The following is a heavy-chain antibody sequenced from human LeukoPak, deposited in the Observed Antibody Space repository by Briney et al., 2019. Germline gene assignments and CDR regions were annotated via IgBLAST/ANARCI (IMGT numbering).Heavy chain of an antibody. D-gene: IGHD3-16*01. Sequence: PGGSLRLSCAASGFTFSSCAMDWVRQAPGKGLEWVAFISYDGSDKYYADSVKGRFTISRDNSKNTLYLQMNSLRAEDTAVYYCAEDLSYHYSFERWGQGTLVTVSS. J-gene: IGHJ4*02. V-gene: IGHV3-30*18. CDR1: GFTFSSCA. CDR2: ISYDGSDK. CDR3: AEDLSYHYSFER.